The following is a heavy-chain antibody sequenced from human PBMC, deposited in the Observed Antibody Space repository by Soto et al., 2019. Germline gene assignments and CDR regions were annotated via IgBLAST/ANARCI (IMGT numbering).Heavy chain of an antibody. CDR1: GGTFSSYA. V-gene: IGHV1-69*06. J-gene: IGHJ5*01. Sequence: QVQLVQSGAEVKKPGSSVKVSCKASGGTFSSYAITWLRQAPGQGLDWMGEIIPIFGATNFAQKFQGRVTITADKSTTPAYMELGSLTAEDTAVYYCARMGGSFLDSWGQGTLVTVSS. CDR2: IIPIFGAT. D-gene: IGHD1-26*01. CDR3: ARMGGSFLDS.